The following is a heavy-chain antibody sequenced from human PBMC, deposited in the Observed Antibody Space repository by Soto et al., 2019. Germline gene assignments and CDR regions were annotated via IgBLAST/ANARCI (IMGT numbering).Heavy chain of an antibody. CDR3: AKTVAVHAGWFDP. Sequence: EVQLVESGGGLVQPGRSLRLSCAASGFTFDDYAMHWVRQAPGKGLEWVSGISWNSGSIGYADSVKGRFTISRDNAKNSLYLQMNSLRAEDTALYYCAKTVAVHAGWFDPWGQETLVTVSS. CDR1: GFTFDDYA. CDR2: ISWNSGSI. V-gene: IGHV3-9*01. D-gene: IGHD6-19*01. J-gene: IGHJ5*02.